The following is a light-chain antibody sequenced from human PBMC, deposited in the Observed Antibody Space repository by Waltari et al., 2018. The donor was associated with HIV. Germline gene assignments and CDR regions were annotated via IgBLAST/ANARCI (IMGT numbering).Light chain of an antibody. CDR1: HSNIRRYA. CDR3: AAWDDSLSGSVV. CDR2: SNT. Sequence: QSVLTQPPPASGAPGQRVTISCSGGHSNIRRYAVSWYQQPPGTAPKLLIYSNTQRPSGVPDRFSGSKSGTSASLAIGGLQSEDEADYYCAAWDDSLSGSVVFGGGTKLTVL. J-gene: IGLJ2*01. V-gene: IGLV1-44*01.